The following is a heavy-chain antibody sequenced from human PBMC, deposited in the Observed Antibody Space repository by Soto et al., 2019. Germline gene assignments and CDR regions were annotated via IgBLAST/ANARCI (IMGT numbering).Heavy chain of an antibody. CDR3: TRAESPDAAYFSDY. J-gene: IGHJ4*02. CDR1: GFTFENYA. V-gene: IGHV3-49*04. D-gene: IGHD3-3*01. CDR2: VRNQTYGGTP. Sequence: GGSLRLSCTTSGFTFENYAINWVRQAPGKGLEWVGLVRNQTYGGTPESAASIKGRFTISRDDSNDIASLQMNRLYTEDSGVYYCTRAESPDAAYFSDYWGQGTLVTVSS.